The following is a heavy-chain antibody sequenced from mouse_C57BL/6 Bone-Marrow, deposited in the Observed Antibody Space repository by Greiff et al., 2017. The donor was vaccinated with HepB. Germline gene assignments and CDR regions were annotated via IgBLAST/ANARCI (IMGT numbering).Heavy chain of an antibody. V-gene: IGHV1-26*01. D-gene: IGHD2-5*01. CDR3: ARGHSNSFAY. CDR2: INPNNGGT. Sequence: VQLQQSGPELVKPGASVKISCKASGYTFTDYYMNWVKQSHGKSLEWIGDINPNNGGTSYNQKFKGKATLTVDKSSSTAYMELRSLTSEDSAVYYCARGHSNSFAYWGQGTLVTVSA. CDR1: GYTFTDYY. J-gene: IGHJ3*01.